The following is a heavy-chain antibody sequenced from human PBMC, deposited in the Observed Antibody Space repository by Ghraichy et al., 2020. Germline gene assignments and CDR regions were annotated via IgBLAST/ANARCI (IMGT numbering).Heavy chain of an antibody. CDR1: GFSFSNAW. Sequence: GGSLRLSCAASGFSFSNAWMSWIRQAPGKGLEWVGRIKRKSDGGTADYAAPVKGRFTISRDDSKNTLYLQMDSLKIEDTAVYYCTSSRYAGGQGTLVTVSS. V-gene: IGHV3-15*01. CDR3: TSSRYA. D-gene: IGHD3-16*01. CDR2: IKRKSDGGTA. J-gene: IGHJ4*02.